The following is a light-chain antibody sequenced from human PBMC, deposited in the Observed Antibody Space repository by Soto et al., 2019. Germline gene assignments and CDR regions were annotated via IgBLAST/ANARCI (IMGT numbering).Light chain of an antibody. J-gene: IGLJ1*01. V-gene: IGLV2-23*02. CDR2: EVS. CDR3: CSYASSSTYV. Sequence: QSALTQPASVSGSPGQSITVSCTGTSNVVGSYTLVSWYQQHPGKAPKLMIYEVSKRPSGVSNRFSGSKSGNTASLTISWLQAEDEADYYCCSYASSSTYVFGTGTKVTVL. CDR1: SNVVGSYTL.